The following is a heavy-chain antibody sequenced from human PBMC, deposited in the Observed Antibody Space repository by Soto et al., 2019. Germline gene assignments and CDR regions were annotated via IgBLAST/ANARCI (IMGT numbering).Heavy chain of an antibody. CDR2: IKSKTDGGTT. CDR3: TSYLTAMVENFYY. CDR1: GFTFSNAW. D-gene: IGHD5-18*01. V-gene: IGHV3-15*07. J-gene: IGHJ4*02. Sequence: GGSLRLSCAASGFTFSNAWMNWVRQAPGKGLEWVGRIKSKTDGGTTDYAAPVKGRFTISRDDSKNTLYLQMNSLKTEDTAVYYCTSYLTAMVENFYYWGQGTLVTVSS.